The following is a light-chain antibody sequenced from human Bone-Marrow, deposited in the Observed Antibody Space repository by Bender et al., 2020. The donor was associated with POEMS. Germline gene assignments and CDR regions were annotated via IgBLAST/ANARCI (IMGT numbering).Light chain of an antibody. Sequence: QSVLTQPPSASGTPGQRVTVSCSGSSSNIGSNTVNWYQHLPGTSPKLLIYSNNLRPSGVPDRFSGSKSGTSASLAISGLRSEDEADYYCAAWDDSLNGPVFGGGTKLTVL. J-gene: IGLJ2*01. V-gene: IGLV1-44*01. CDR1: SSNIGSNT. CDR2: SNN. CDR3: AAWDDSLNGPV.